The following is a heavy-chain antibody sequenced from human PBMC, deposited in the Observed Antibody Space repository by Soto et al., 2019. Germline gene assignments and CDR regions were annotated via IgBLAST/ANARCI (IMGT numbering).Heavy chain of an antibody. Sequence: QVQLQESGPGLVNPSETLSLTCTVSGDFSSNFYGSWIRQPAGKGLQSLGRISASGRSNYNPNLQSRVAMSLDTSKNQFSLRLTCLSAADTAVYFCARGMGRYFDLWGRGTLVTVFS. CDR1: GDFSSNFY. CDR2: ISASGRS. CDR3: ARGMGRYFDL. J-gene: IGHJ2*01. D-gene: IGHD2-8*01. V-gene: IGHV4-4*07.